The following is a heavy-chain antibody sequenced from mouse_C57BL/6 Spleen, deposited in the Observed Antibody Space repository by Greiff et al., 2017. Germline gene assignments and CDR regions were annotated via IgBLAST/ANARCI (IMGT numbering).Heavy chain of an antibody. J-gene: IGHJ2*01. CDR2: IYPRSGNT. D-gene: IGHD1-1*01. V-gene: IGHV1-81*01. CDR3: ARDYGSSGYFDY. CDR1: GYTFTSYG. Sequence: QVQLKQSGAELARPGASVKLSCKASGYTFTSYGISWVKQRTGQGLEWIGEIYPRSGNTYYNEKFKGKATLTADKSSSTAYMELRSLTSEDSAVYFCARDYGSSGYFDYWGQGTTLTVSS.